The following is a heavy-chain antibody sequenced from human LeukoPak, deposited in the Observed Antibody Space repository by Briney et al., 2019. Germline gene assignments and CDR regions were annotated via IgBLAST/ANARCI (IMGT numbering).Heavy chain of an antibody. D-gene: IGHD3-10*01. CDR1: GFTFSSYS. Sequence: GGSLRLSCAASGFTFSSYSMNWVRQAPGKGLEWVSSVSSSSSYIYYADSVKGRFTISRDNAKNSLYLQMNSLRAEDTALYYCARIGIGVISFSYYYMDVWGKGTSVTISS. CDR2: VSSSSSYI. V-gene: IGHV3-21*01. CDR3: ARIGIGVISFSYYYMDV. J-gene: IGHJ6*03.